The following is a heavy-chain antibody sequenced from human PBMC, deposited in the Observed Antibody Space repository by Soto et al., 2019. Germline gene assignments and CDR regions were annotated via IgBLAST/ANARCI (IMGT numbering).Heavy chain of an antibody. V-gene: IGHV3-15*07. CDR3: TTEPIDDYASPYYFDY. Sequence: GGSLRLSCAASGFTFSNAWKNWGRQAPGKGLEWVGRIKSKTDGGTTDYAAPVKGRFTISRDDSKNTLYLQMNSLKTEDTAVYYCTTEPIDDYASPYYFDYWGQGTLVTVSS. J-gene: IGHJ4*02. D-gene: IGHD3-16*01. CDR1: GFTFSNAW. CDR2: IKSKTDGGTT.